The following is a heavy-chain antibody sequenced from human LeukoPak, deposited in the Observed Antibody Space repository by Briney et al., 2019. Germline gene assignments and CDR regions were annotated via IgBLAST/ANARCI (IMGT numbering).Heavy chain of an antibody. Sequence: SETLSLTCTVSGYSISSGYYWGWIRQPPGKGLEWIGYIYYSGSTNYNPSLKSRVTISVDTSKNQFSLKLSSVTAADTAVYYCARGAVTTGFSDYWGQGTLVTVSS. J-gene: IGHJ4*02. CDR3: ARGAVTTGFSDY. V-gene: IGHV4-61*01. D-gene: IGHD4-17*01. CDR2: IYYSGST. CDR1: GYSISSGYY.